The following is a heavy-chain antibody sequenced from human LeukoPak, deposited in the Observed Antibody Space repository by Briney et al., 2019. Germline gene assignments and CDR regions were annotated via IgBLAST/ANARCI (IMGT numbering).Heavy chain of an antibody. D-gene: IGHD3-16*01. CDR3: AAGGDSAKAGY. Sequence: PSETLSLTSAVSGASISSGRYYWGWFRQPPGKGLEWLGTIHYSGTPTFYNPSLDSPVTILADTSKNQFSLKLSSVTAADTALYYCAAGGDSAKAGYWGQGTLVAVSS. CDR2: IHYSGTPT. V-gene: IGHV4-39*01. J-gene: IGHJ4*02. CDR1: GASISSGRYY.